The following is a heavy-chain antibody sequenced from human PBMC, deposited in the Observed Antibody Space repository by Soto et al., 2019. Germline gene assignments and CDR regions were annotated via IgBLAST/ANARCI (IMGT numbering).Heavy chain of an antibody. CDR3: ATGSKSDFDY. Sequence: QVQLQESGPGLVEPSETLSLTCTVSGGSISSHFWSWIRQPPGKRLEWIGYIYYSGGAFYNPSLMSRATISVDTSKNQFSLKVISVTAADTAIYYCATGSKSDFDYWGQGTLVTVSS. J-gene: IGHJ4*02. CDR1: GGSISSHF. V-gene: IGHV4-59*11. CDR2: IYYSGGA. D-gene: IGHD1-26*01.